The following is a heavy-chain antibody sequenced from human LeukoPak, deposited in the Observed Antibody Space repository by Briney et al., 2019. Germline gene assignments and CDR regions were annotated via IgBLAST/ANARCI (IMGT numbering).Heavy chain of an antibody. CDR1: GGTFSSYA. Sequence: SLKVSCKASGGTFSSYAISWVRQAPGQGLEWMGRIIPILGIANYAQKFQGRVTITADKSTSTAYMERSSLRSEDTAVYYCARGHSGSYGRDWFDPWGQGTLVTVSS. D-gene: IGHD1-26*01. CDR2: IIPILGIA. V-gene: IGHV1-69*04. CDR3: ARGHSGSYGRDWFDP. J-gene: IGHJ5*02.